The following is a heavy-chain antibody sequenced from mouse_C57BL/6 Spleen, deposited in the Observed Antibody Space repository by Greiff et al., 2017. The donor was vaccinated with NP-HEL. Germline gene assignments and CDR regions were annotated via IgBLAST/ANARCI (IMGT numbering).Heavy chain of an antibody. V-gene: IGHV5-9-1*02. CDR2: ISSGGDYI. Sequence: DVKLVESGEGLVKPGGSLKLSCAASGFTFSSYAMSWVRQTPEKRLEWVAYISSGGDYIYYADTVKGRFTISRDNARNTLYLQMSSLKSEDTAMYYCTREGDYDVYYYAMDYWGQGTSVTVSS. J-gene: IGHJ4*01. D-gene: IGHD2-4*01. CDR3: TREGDYDVYYYAMDY. CDR1: GFTFSSYA.